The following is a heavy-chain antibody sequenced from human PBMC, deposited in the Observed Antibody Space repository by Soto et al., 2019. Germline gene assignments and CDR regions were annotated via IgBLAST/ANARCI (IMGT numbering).Heavy chain of an antibody. D-gene: IGHD3-10*01. V-gene: IGHV3-73*01. J-gene: IGHJ4*02. CDR1: GFVFKDSS. CDR3: TRLISAAQDY. Sequence: VLLVESGGGLVQPGGSLKLSCAASGFVFKDSSIHWVRQASGKGLEWVGRIRDRAYSYATAYAASVKGRFTISRDDSSNTAYLQMNSLKTEYTAIYYCTRLISAAQDYWGQGTLVTVSS. CDR2: IRDRAYSYAT.